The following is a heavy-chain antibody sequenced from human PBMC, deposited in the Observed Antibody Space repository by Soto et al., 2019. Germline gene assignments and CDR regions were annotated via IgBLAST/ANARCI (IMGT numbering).Heavy chain of an antibody. CDR1: GGSISSSSYY. CDR2: IYYSGST. D-gene: IGHD3-3*01. V-gene: IGHV4-39*01. J-gene: IGHJ5*02. Sequence: QLQLQESGPGLVKPSETLSLTCTVSGGSISSSSYYWGWIRQPPGKGLEWIGSIYYSGSTYYNPSRKSRVTITVDTSKNQFSLKRSSVTAADTAVYYCAAYYDFWSGYNENWFDPWGQGTLVTVSS. CDR3: AAYYDFWSGYNENWFDP.